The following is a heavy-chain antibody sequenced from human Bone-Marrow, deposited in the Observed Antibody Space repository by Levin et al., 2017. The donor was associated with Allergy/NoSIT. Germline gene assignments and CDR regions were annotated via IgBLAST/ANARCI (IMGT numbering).Heavy chain of an antibody. CDR3: ARGGAKSYGSGNDYSPSPLDA. CDR2: IWSDGSNQ. D-gene: IGHD3-10*01. J-gene: IGHJ5*02. CDR1: GFTFSNYA. Sequence: GGSLRLSCAASGFTFSNYAMHWVRRAPGKGLEWVAVIWSDGSNQYYVDSVKGRFTISRDNSKNTLYLQMNSVRAEDTAVFYCARGGAKSYGSGNDYSPSPLDAWGQGALVTVSS. V-gene: IGHV3-33*01.